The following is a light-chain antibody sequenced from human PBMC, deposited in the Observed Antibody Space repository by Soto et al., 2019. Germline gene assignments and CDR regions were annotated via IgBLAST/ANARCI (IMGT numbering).Light chain of an antibody. CDR1: QSISGD. V-gene: IGKV3-15*01. J-gene: IGKJ2*01. CDR2: GAS. Sequence: EIVMTQSPATLSASPGERVTLSCGASQSISGDLAWYQQKPGQAPRLVIYGASTRATGVPARFSGSGSATEFTLTISSLQSEDFAVYYCQQYDSWPHTFGLGTSLEIK. CDR3: QQYDSWPHT.